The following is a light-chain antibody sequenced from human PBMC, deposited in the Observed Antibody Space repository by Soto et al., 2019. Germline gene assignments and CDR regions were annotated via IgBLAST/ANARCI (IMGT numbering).Light chain of an antibody. CDR3: QSYDGSLSGSQV. V-gene: IGLV1-40*01. J-gene: IGLJ3*02. CDR1: SSNIGAGYD. Sequence: QSVLTQPPSVSGAPGQRVTISCTGSSSNIGAGYDVHWYQQLPGTAPKLLIHGDNNRPSGVPDRFSSSKSGTSASLAITGLQAEDEADYYCQSYDGSLSGSQVFGGGTQLTVL. CDR2: GDN.